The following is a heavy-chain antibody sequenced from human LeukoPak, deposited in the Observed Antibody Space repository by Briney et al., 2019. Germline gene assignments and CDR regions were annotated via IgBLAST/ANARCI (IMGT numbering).Heavy chain of an antibody. CDR3: ARGRGLGVITPYSDS. CDR1: GGSTSSDH. J-gene: IGHJ4*02. D-gene: IGHD3-16*02. V-gene: IGHV4-59*08. CDR2: ISYRGST. Sequence: PSETLSLTCTVSGGSTSSDHWSWIRQPPEKGLEWIGCISYRGSTNYNPSLKSRVTTSVDTSKKYFSLKLTSVTAADTGVYYCARGRGLGVITPYSDSWGQGTLVTVSS.